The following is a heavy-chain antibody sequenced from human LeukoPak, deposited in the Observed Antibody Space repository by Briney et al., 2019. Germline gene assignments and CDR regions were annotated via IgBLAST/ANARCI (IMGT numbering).Heavy chain of an antibody. CDR2: IYYSGST. J-gene: IGHJ3*02. D-gene: IGHD3-9*01. Sequence: SETLSLTCTVSGGSISSYYWSWIRQPPGKGLEWIGYIYYSGSTNYNPSLKSRVTISVDTSKNQFSLKLSSVTAADTAVYYCARRHYDILTGYYFDAFDIWGQGTMVTVSS. V-gene: IGHV4-59*08. CDR3: ARRHYDILTGYYFDAFDI. CDR1: GGSISSYY.